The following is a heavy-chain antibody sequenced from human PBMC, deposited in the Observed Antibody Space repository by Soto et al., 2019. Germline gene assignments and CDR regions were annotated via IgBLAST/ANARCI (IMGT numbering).Heavy chain of an antibody. J-gene: IGHJ6*02. CDR2: IYYSGST. D-gene: IGHD2-21*02. V-gene: IGHV4-61*01. CDR3: ARAAYCGGDCYSGYYYYGMDV. CDR1: GGSVSSGSYY. Sequence: PSETLSLTCTVSGGSVSSGSYYWSWIRQPPGKGLEWIGYIYYSGSTNYNPSLKSRVTISVDTSKNQFSLKLSSVTAADTAVYYCARAAYCGGDCYSGYYYYGMDVWGQGTTVTVSS.